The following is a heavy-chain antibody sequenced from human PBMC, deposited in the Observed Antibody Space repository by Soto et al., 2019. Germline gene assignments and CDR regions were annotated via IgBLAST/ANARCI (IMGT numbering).Heavy chain of an antibody. J-gene: IGHJ4*02. CDR3: AILGLDVDS. CDR1: GDTPSTYA. D-gene: IGHD3-16*01. Sequence: QVQLVQSGAEVQKPGSSVNVSCKASGDTPSTYAISWVRQAPGQGLEWMGGIIPILGRPNYAQRFQGRITISADRSTWSTYMELNSVPSDDTAVFYCAILGLDVDSWGQGTLVIVSS. V-gene: IGHV1-69*14. CDR2: IIPILGRP.